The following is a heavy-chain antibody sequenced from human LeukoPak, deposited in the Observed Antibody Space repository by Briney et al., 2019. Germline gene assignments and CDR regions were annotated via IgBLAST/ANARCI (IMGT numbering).Heavy chain of an antibody. Sequence: ASVKVSCKVSGYTLTELSMHWVRQAPGKGLEWMGGFDPEDGETIYAQKFQGRVTMTEDTSTDTAYMELSSLRSEDTAVYYCATGPRVKLRFWSGYFPGFGYWGQGTLVTVSS. CDR2: FDPEDGET. D-gene: IGHD3-3*01. J-gene: IGHJ4*02. V-gene: IGHV1-24*01. CDR3: ATGPRVKLRFWSGYFPGFGY. CDR1: GYTLTELS.